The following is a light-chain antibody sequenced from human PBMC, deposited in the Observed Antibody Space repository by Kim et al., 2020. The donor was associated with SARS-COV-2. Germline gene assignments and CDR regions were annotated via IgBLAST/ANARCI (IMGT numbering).Light chain of an antibody. CDR1: QSISSY. CDR3: QQYYSYPYS. Sequence: SASTGDRVTITCRASQSISSYLAWYQQKPGKAPKLLIYAASTLQSGVPSRFSGSGSGTDFTLTISCLQSEDFATYYCQQYYSYPYSFGQGTKLEI. V-gene: IGKV1-8*01. J-gene: IGKJ2*03. CDR2: AAS.